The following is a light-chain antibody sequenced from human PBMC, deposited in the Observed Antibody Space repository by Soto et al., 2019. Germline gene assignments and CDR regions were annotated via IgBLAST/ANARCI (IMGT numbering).Light chain of an antibody. CDR2: EVS. Sequence: QSVLTQPASVSGSPGQSITISCSGTSSDVGSYDHVAWYQQFPSKTPKLMIYEVSNRPSGVSSRFSGSKSGNTASLTISGLQAEDEADYYCVSYTSSTTYVFGAGTKVTVL. CDR1: SSDVGSYDH. CDR3: VSYTSSTTYV. V-gene: IGLV2-14*01. J-gene: IGLJ1*01.